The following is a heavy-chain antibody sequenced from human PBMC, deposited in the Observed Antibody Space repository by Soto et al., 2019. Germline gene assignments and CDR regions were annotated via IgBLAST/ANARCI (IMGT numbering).Heavy chain of an antibody. CDR1: RFTFSAYE. D-gene: IGHD5-12*01. V-gene: IGHV3-48*03. J-gene: IGHJ4*02. CDR3: VRYCGTTLCNGVATRTFDY. Sequence: GGSLRLSCAASRFTFSAYEMHWFRQAPGKGLGWVSYISTSGSTVYYADSVKGRFTVSRDNTRSSLYLQMDSLRDEDTALYYCVRYCGTTLCNGVATRTFDYWGQGTLVTVSS. CDR2: ISTSGSTV.